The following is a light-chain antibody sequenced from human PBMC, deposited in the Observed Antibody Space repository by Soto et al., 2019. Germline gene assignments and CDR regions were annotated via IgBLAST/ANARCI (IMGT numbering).Light chain of an antibody. CDR2: DAS. CDR3: QQYNSYSPGWT. V-gene: IGKV1-5*01. CDR1: QSISSW. Sequence: DIQMTQSPSTLSASVGDRVTITCRASQSISSWLAWYQQKPGKAPKLLIYDASSLESGVPSRFSGSGSGTEFTLTIISLQTDDFATYYCQQYNSYSPGWTFGQGTKVEIK. J-gene: IGKJ1*01.